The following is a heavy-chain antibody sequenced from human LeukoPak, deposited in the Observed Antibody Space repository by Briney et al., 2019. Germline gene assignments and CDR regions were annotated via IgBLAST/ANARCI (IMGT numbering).Heavy chain of an antibody. CDR2: INPNSGGT. J-gene: IGHJ3*02. CDR1: GYTFTGYY. V-gene: IGHV1-2*02. CDR3: AREFWSYRSGSLQAFDI. Sequence: VASVKVSCKASGYTFTGYYMHWVRQAPGQGLEWMGWINPNSGGTNYAQKFQGRVTMTRDTSISTAYMELSRLRSDDTAVYYCAREFWSYRSGSLQAFDIWGQGTMVTVSS. D-gene: IGHD3-10*01.